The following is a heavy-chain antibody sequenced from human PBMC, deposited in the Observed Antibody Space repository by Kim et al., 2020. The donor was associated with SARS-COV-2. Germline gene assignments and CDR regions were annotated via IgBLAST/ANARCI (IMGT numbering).Heavy chain of an antibody. CDR1: GGSFSGYY. CDR3: ARGLWTLWYFDL. J-gene: IGHJ2*01. V-gene: IGHV4-34*01. D-gene: IGHD3-3*01. CDR2: INHSGST. Sequence: SETLSLTCAVYGGSFSGYYWSWIRQPPGKGLEWIGEINHSGSTNYNPPLKSRVTISVDTSKNQFSLKLSSVTAADTAVYYCARGLWTLWYFDLWGRGTL.